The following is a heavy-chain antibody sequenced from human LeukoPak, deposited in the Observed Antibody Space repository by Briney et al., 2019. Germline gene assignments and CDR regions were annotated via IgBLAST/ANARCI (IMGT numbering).Heavy chain of an antibody. CDR2: FHFSGST. CDR3: ARPFQDYDKGTFFYFFDF. Sequence: GSLRLSCAASGFTFSSYSMNWVRQPPGKGLEWIGTFHFSGSTYYNPSLKSRVTISVDTSKNSVSLRLRSVTAADTAVYFCARPFQDYDKGTFFYFFDFWGQGILVTVSS. D-gene: IGHD3-22*01. J-gene: IGHJ4*02. V-gene: IGHV4-59*04. CDR1: GFTFSSYSMN.